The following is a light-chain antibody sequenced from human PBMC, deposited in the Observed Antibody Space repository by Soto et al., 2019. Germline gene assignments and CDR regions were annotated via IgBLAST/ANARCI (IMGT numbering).Light chain of an antibody. Sequence: EIVLTQSPGSLSLSPGERATLSCRASQNVPNNYLAWYQQKPGQAPRLLIHDAASRATGIPDRFSGSGSGKDFTLTISRLEPEDFAVYYCQQHHGSPFTFGPGPKWISN. CDR1: QNVPNNY. CDR3: QQHHGSPFT. CDR2: DAA. V-gene: IGKV3-20*01. J-gene: IGKJ3*01.